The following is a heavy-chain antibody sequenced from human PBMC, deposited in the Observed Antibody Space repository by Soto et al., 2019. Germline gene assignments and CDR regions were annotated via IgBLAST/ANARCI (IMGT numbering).Heavy chain of an antibody. CDR2: SSPRGDTI. Sequence: PGGSLRLSCVASGFSLANYPMNWVRQTPGKGLEWISYSSPRGDTIYYADSVKGRFTISRDNAKNSLYLQMSSLTAEDSALYYCSRSLNSWGQGTRV. V-gene: IGHV3-48*03. CDR3: SRSLNS. CDR1: GFSLANYP. J-gene: IGHJ4*02.